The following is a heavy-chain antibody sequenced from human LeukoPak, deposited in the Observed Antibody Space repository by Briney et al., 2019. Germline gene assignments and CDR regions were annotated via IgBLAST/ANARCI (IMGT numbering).Heavy chain of an antibody. CDR3: ARDMGIQLWPLFDY. CDR2: IYYSGST. Sequence: SETLSLTCTVSGGSISSYYWSWIRQHPGKGLEWIGYIYYSGSTYYNPSLKSRVTISVDTSKNQFSLKLSSVTAADTAVYYCARDMGIQLWPLFDYWGQGTLVTASS. V-gene: IGHV4-59*06. J-gene: IGHJ4*02. CDR1: GGSISSYY. D-gene: IGHD5-18*01.